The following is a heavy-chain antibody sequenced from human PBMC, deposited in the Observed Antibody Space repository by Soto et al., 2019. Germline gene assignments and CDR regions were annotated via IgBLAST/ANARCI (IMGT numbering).Heavy chain of an antibody. CDR3: AKDGYDILTGYDYFDY. D-gene: IGHD3-9*01. CDR2: ISGSGGST. CDR1: GFAFSSYA. J-gene: IGHJ4*02. Sequence: PGGSLRLSCAASGFAFSSYAMSWVRQAPGKGLEWVSAISGSGGSTYYADSVKGRFTTSRDNSKNTLYLQMNSLRAEDTAVYYCAKDGYDILTGYDYFDYWGQGTLVTVSS. V-gene: IGHV3-23*01.